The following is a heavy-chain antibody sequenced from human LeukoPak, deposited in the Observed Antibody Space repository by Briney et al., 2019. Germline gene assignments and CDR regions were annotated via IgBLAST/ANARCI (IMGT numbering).Heavy chain of an antibody. D-gene: IGHD3-10*01. J-gene: IGHJ4*02. Sequence: RASVKVSCKASGYTFTGYYIHWVRQAPGQGLEWMGWINPNSGGTNYAQRFQGRVTMTRDTSISTAYMELSRVRSDDTAVYYCARTMNYYGSPDWGQGTLVTVSS. V-gene: IGHV1-2*02. CDR2: INPNSGGT. CDR3: ARTMNYYGSPD. CDR1: GYTFTGYY.